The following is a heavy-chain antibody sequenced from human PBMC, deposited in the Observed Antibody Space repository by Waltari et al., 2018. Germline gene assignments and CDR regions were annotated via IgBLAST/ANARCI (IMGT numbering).Heavy chain of an antibody. Sequence: QVQLQESGPGLVKPSETLSLTCTVSGYSISTAYFWGWIRQAPGKGLEWIGSIYHSVSTYYNPSLKSRVTISVDTSRNQFSLKVNSVTAADTSVYYCARGGTVTTPLDYWGQGTLVTVSS. CDR2: IYHSVST. V-gene: IGHV4-38-2*02. D-gene: IGHD4-17*01. CDR1: GYSISTAYF. CDR3: ARGGTVTTPLDY. J-gene: IGHJ4*02.